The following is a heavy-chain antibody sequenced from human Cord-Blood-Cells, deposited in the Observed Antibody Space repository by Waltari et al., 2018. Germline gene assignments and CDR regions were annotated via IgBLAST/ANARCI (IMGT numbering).Heavy chain of an antibody. CDR3: ARGRMWGLLDY. CDR1: GLTISGSW. V-gene: IGHV3-7*01. Sequence: VQLLGSGGGLVQPGRALGLSGSASGLTISGSWTSWSRQAPGKGVEWVANIKQDGSEKYYVDSVKDRFTISRDNAKNSLYLQMNSLRAEDTAVYYCARGRMWGLLDYWGQGTLVTVSS. D-gene: IGHD1-26*01. CDR2: IKQDGSEK. J-gene: IGHJ4*02.